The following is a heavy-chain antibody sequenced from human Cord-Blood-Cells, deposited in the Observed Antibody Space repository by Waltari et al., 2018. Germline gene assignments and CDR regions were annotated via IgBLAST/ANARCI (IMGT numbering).Heavy chain of an antibody. J-gene: IGHJ6*03. CDR2: IYTSGST. Sequence: QVQLQESGPGLVKPSETLSLTCTVSGGSISSYYWSWIRQPAGKGLEWIGRIYTSGSTNHNPSPKSRVTMSVDTSKNQFSLKLSSVTAADTAVYYCARDLRDIVVVPAAIRENYYYYMDVWGKGTTVTVSS. V-gene: IGHV4-4*07. D-gene: IGHD2-2*01. CDR1: GGSISSYY. CDR3: ARDLRDIVVVPAAIRENYYYYMDV.